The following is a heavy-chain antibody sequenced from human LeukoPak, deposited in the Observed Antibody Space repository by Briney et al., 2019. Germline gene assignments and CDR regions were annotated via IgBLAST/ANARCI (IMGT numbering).Heavy chain of an antibody. V-gene: IGHV1-18*01. J-gene: IGHJ6*02. Sequence: ASVKVSCRASGYTFTSYGISWVRQAPGQGLEWMGWISAYNXXTNYAQKLQGRVTMTTDTSTSTAYMELRSLRSDDTAVYYCARDGDIAVVPAAIGRYYYYYGMDVWGQGTTVTVSS. CDR1: GYTFTSYG. D-gene: IGHD2-2*01. CDR2: ISAYNXXT. CDR3: ARDGDIAVVPAAIGRYYYYYGMDV.